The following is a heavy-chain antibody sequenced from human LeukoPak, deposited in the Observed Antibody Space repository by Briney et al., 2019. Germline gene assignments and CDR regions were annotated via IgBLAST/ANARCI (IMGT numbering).Heavy chain of an antibody. J-gene: IGHJ6*01. CDR2: INPSSGGT. Sequence: APVKVSCKTSGYTFTAYYLNWVRQAPGQGLEWMGWINPSSGGTNSAENFQGRVTMTRDTSINTVYMELTRLTSDDTAVYYCARGSRQASFVDGMDVWGQGTTVTVSS. CDR3: ARGSRQASFVDGMDV. CDR1: GYTFTAYY. V-gene: IGHV1-2*02.